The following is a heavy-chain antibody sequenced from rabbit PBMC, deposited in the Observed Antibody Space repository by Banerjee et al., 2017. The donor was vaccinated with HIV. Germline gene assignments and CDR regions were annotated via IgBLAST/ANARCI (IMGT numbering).Heavy chain of an antibody. CDR1: GFSFSGYYY. J-gene: IGHJ3*01. D-gene: IGHD4-2*01. V-gene: IGHV1S43*01. CDR2: IVTDSGST. Sequence: QSLEESGGDLVKPGASLTLTCTASGFSFSGYYYMCWVRQAPGKGLELIACIVTDSGSTYYANWVNGRFTVSRSTSLTTVDLKMTSLTAADTATYFCARSYAGGDGAATRLDLRGPGTLVTV. CDR3: ARSYAGGDGAATRLDL.